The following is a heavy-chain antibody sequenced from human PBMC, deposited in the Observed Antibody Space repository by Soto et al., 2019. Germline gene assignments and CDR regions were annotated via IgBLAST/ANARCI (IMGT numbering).Heavy chain of an antibody. Sequence: SVKVSCKTSGGTFSSYAISWGRQAPGEGLEWMGGIIHIFGTANYAQKFQGRVTITADESTSTAYMELSSLRSEDTAVYYCARDWSGDTATRGCMDVWGQ. CDR1: GGTFSSYA. V-gene: IGHV1-69*13. J-gene: IGHJ6*02. CDR2: IIHIFGTA. CDR3: ARDWSGDTATRGCMDV. D-gene: IGHD5-18*01.